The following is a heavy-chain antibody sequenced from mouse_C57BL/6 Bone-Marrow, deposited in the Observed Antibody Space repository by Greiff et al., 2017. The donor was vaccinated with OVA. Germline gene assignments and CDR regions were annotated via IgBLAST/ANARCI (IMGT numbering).Heavy chain of an antibody. CDR3: ARRYYSNYVGY. D-gene: IGHD2-5*01. CDR1: GFTFSSYG. J-gene: IGHJ2*01. V-gene: IGHV5-6*02. Sequence: EVKLMESGGDLVKPGGSLKLSCAASGFTFSSYGMSWVRQTPDKRLEWVATISSGGSYTYYPDSVKGRFTISRDNAKNTLYLQMSSLKSEDTAMDYCARRYYSNYVGYWGQGTTLTVSS. CDR2: ISSGGSYT.